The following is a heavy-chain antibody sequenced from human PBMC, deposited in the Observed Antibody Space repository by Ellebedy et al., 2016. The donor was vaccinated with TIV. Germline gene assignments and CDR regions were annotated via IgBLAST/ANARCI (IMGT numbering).Heavy chain of an antibody. CDR3: AASGSPKWFDY. J-gene: IGHJ4*02. CDR2: ISDSGHTI. CDR1: GFPFSDYH. D-gene: IGHD1-26*01. V-gene: IGHV3-11*01. Sequence: GESLKISCAASGFPFSDYHMSWIRQAPGKGLEWLSYISDSGHTIYYADSLKGRFTISRDNAKKLLHLQMTSLRVDDTAVYYCAASGSPKWFDYWGQGILVTVSS.